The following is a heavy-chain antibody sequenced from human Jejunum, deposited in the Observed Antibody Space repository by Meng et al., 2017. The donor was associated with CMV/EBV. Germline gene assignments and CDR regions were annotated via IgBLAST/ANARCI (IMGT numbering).Heavy chain of an antibody. J-gene: IGHJ4*02. CDR2: ISDDGSNE. V-gene: IGHV3-30-3*01. Sequence: QVHLVESGGGVVQPGRSLRLCCTASGFTFSAHAMHWVRQAPGKGLEWVAVISDDGSNEYYADSVKGRFTISRDNSKNTLYLQMNSLRAADTAVYYCARQPGSLAYWGQGTLVTVSS. CDR1: GFTFSAHA. CDR3: ARQPGSLAY.